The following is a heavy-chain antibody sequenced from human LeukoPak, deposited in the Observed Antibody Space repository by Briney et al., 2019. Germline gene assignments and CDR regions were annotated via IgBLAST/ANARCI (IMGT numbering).Heavy chain of an antibody. D-gene: IGHD3-22*01. J-gene: IGHJ4*02. CDR1: GGTFSSYA. V-gene: IGHV1-69*05. Sequence: GSSVKVSCKASGGTFSSYAISWVRQAPGQGLEWMGGIIPIFGTANYAQKFQGRVTMTRDTSTSTVYMELSSLRSEDTAVYYCAREYYYDSSGYYSLWGQGTLVTVSS. CDR3: AREYYYDSSGYYSL. CDR2: IIPIFGTA.